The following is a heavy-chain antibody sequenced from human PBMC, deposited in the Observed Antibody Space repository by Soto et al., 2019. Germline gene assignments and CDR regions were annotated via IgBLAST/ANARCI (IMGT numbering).Heavy chain of an antibody. V-gene: IGHV3-53*02. CDR3: ARDSERWIQLWD. D-gene: IGHD5-18*01. CDR2: IYSGGST. J-gene: IGHJ4*02. CDR1: GFTVSSNY. Sequence: EVHLVETGGGLIQPGGSLRLSCAASGFTVSSNYMSWFRQSPGKGLEWVSVIYSGGSTYYADSMKGRFTISRDNAKNTLYLQMNSLRAEETAVYYCARDSERWIQLWDWGKGTLVTVSS.